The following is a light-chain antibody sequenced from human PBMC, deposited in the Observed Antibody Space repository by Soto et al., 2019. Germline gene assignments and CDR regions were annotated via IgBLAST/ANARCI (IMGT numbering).Light chain of an antibody. CDR2: DAS. CDR1: QSVSSY. J-gene: IGKJ5*01. Sequence: EIVLTQSPATLSLSPGERATLSCRASQSVSSYLAWYQQKPGQPPRLLIYDASNRATGIPDRFSGSGSGTDFTLTISRLEPEDFAVYYCQQYGSSPRITFGQGTRLEI. V-gene: IGKV3-20*01. CDR3: QQYGSSPRIT.